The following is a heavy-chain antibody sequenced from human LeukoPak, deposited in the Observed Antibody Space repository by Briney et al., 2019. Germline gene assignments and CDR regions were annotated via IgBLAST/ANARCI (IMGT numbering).Heavy chain of an antibody. V-gene: IGHV3-30*02. Sequence: GGSLRLSCAASRFTFSSYGMHWVRQAPGKGLEWVAYIQYDGSNEQYADSVKGRFSISRDSSKNILYLQMNSLRAEDTAVYYCAKDRCSNGVGCFYYYMDVWGKGTTVTISS. D-gene: IGHD2-8*01. CDR1: RFTFSSYG. CDR3: AKDRCSNGVGCFYYYMDV. J-gene: IGHJ6*03. CDR2: IQYDGSNE.